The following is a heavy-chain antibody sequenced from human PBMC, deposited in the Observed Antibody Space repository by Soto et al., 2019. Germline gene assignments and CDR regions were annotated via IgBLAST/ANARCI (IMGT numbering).Heavy chain of an antibody. CDR3: AHLSSTSHTSGLAV. J-gene: IGHJ6*02. Sequence: QISLKESGPTLVKPTQTLTLTCTFSGFSLSTSGVGVGWIRQPPGKALEWLALIYWDDDKRYSPSLKSRLTITKDTSKNQVVLTMTNMDPVDTATNYCAHLSSTSHTSGLAVWGQGTTVTVSS. CDR1: GFSLSTSGVG. CDR2: IYWDDDK. D-gene: IGHD2-2*01. V-gene: IGHV2-5*02.